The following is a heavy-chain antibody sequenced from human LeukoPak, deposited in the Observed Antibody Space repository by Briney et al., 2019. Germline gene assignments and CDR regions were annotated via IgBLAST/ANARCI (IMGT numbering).Heavy chain of an antibody. Sequence: ASVKVSCKASGGTFSSYAISWVRQAPGQGPEWMGGIIPIFGTANYAQKFQGRVTVTTDESTSTAYMELSSLRSEDTAVYYCARDGYYDSSGGDYWGQGTLVTVSS. D-gene: IGHD3-22*01. CDR2: IIPIFGTA. CDR1: GGTFSSYA. CDR3: ARDGYYDSSGGDY. J-gene: IGHJ4*02. V-gene: IGHV1-69*05.